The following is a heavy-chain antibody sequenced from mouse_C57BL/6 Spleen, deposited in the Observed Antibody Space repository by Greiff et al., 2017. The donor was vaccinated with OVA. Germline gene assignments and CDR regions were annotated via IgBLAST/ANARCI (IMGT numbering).Heavy chain of an antibody. Sequence: VQLQQPGAELVKPGASVKLSCKASGYTFTSYWMQWVKQRPGQGLEWIGEIDPSDSYTNYNQKFKGKATLTVDTSSSTAYMQLSSLTSEDSAVYYCARSITTVKRFAYWGQGTLVTVSA. CDR2: IDPSDSYT. V-gene: IGHV1-50*01. CDR3: ARSITTVKRFAY. J-gene: IGHJ3*01. CDR1: GYTFTSYW. D-gene: IGHD1-1*01.